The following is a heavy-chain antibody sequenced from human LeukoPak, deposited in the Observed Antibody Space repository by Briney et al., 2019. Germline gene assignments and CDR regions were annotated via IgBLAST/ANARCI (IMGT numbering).Heavy chain of an antibody. CDR3: VRTTEAHSWRTRYYDYYMDV. Sequence: SGTLSLTCTVSGGSISSYYWSWIRQPPGKGLEWIGYIYYSGSTNYNPSLKSRVTISVDTSKNQFSLKLSSVTAADTAVYYCVRTTEAHSWRTRYYDYYMDVWGKGTTVTVSS. CDR2: IYYSGST. D-gene: IGHD6-13*01. J-gene: IGHJ6*03. CDR1: GGSISSYY. V-gene: IGHV4-59*01.